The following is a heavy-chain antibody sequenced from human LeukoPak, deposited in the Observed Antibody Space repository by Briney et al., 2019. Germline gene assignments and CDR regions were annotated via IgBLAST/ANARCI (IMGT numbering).Heavy chain of an antibody. Sequence: GGSLRLSCAASGFTFSRHAMHWVRQAPGKGLEYLSTINSNGESPYYASSVKGRFTTSRDNSKNTLFLQIDSLRVEDMAVYYCARDKMRGYSYGDPDYWGQGALVNVSS. CDR3: ARDKMRGYSYGDPDY. J-gene: IGHJ4*02. CDR1: GFTFSRHA. D-gene: IGHD5-18*01. CDR2: INSNGESP. V-gene: IGHV3-64*01.